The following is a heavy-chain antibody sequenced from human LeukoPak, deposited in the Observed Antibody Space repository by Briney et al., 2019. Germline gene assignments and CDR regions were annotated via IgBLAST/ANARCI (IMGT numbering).Heavy chain of an antibody. CDR3: ARVGEYYDTTPAQPPYY. J-gene: IGHJ4*02. D-gene: IGHD3-22*01. Sequence: SVKVSCKASGGTFSSYAISWVRQAPGQGLEWMGGIIPIFGTANYAQKFQGRVTITADESTSTAYMELSSLRSEDTAVYYCARVGEYYDTTPAQPPYYWGQGTLVTVSS. V-gene: IGHV1-69*13. CDR2: IIPIFGTA. CDR1: GGTFSSYA.